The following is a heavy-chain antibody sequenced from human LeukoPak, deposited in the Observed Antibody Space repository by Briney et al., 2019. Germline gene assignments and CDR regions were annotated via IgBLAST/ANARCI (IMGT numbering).Heavy chain of an antibody. D-gene: IGHD6-6*01. CDR1: GYSISRGYY. V-gene: IGHV4-38-2*02. J-gene: IGHJ4*02. CDR2: IYHSGST. Sequence: SETLSLTCAVPGYSISRGYYWGWIRQPPGKGLEWIGRIYHSGSTSYNPSLKSRVTISVDKSKNQFSLKLSSVTAAAAAKYYCARERSSSSDYWGQGTLVTVSS. CDR3: ARERSSSSDY.